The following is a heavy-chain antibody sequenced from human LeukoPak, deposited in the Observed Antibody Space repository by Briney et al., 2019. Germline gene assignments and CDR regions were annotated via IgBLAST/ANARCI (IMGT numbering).Heavy chain of an antibody. CDR2: ISGSGGST. D-gene: IGHD2-15*01. CDR3: AKGLRYCSGGSGYSGDNMDV. J-gene: IGHJ6*03. CDR1: GFTFSSYA. V-gene: IGHV3-23*01. Sequence: GGSLRLSCAASGFTFSSYAMSWVRQAPGKGLEWVSAISGSGGSTYYADSVKGRFTISRDNSKNTLYLQMNSLRAEDTAVYYCAKGLRYCSGGSGYSGDNMDVWGKGTTVTVSS.